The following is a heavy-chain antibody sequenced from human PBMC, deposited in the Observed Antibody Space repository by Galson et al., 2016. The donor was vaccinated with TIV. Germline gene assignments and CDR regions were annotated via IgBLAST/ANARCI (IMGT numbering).Heavy chain of an antibody. CDR2: INPTSGVT. J-gene: IGHJ4*02. Sequence: QSGAEVKKPGPSVKVSCKASGYTLTAYYMHWVRQAPGQGLEWMGWINPTSGVTNSAQKFQGRVTMTRDTSIRTAYMELSSLRSGDTAVYYCGGSYSSGWRVDNWGQGTLVTVSS. V-gene: IGHV1-2*02. D-gene: IGHD6-19*01. CDR3: GGSYSSGWRVDN. CDR1: GYTLTAYY.